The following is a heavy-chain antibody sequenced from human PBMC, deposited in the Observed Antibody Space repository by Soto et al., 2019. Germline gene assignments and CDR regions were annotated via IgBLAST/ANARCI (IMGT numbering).Heavy chain of an antibody. Sequence: SETLSLTCTVSGGSISSGGYYWSWIRQHPGKGLEWIGYIYYSGSTNSNPSLKSRVTISEDTSKNQLSLKLSSVTAADTAVYYCARDAGGRGNGAFDIWGQGTMVTVSS. CDR3: ARDAGGRGNGAFDI. J-gene: IGHJ3*02. CDR2: IYYSGST. V-gene: IGHV4-61*08. D-gene: IGHD3-16*01. CDR1: GGSISSGGYY.